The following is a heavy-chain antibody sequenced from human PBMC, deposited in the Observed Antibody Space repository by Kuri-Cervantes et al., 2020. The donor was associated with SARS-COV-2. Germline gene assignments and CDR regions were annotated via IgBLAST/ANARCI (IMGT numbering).Heavy chain of an antibody. Sequence: ASVKVSCKASGYTFITYGISWVRQAPGQGLEWLGWISVWNRNTDYAQKVQGRVTMTTDTSTSTAYMELRSLRSDDTAVYFCARGYYSHFDYWGQGTVVTVSS. D-gene: IGHD1-26*01. CDR2: ISVWNRNT. CDR3: ARGYYSHFDY. CDR1: GYTFITYG. J-gene: IGHJ4*02. V-gene: IGHV1-18*04.